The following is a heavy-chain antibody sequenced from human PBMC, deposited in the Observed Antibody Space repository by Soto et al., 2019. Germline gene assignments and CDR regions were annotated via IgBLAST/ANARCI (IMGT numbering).Heavy chain of an antibody. V-gene: IGHV4-59*12. CDR2: IYYSGST. D-gene: IGHD6-13*01. Sequence: SETLSLTWTVSGGSISSDCWSWIRQPPGKGLEWIGYIYYSGSTNYNPSLKSRVTISVDTSKNQFSLKLSSVTAADTAVYYCARGHSSSPRWFDPWGQGTLVTVSS. CDR1: GGSISSDC. J-gene: IGHJ5*02. CDR3: ARGHSSSPRWFDP.